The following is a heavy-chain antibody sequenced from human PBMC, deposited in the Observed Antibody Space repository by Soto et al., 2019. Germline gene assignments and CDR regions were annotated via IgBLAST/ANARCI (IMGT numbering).Heavy chain of an antibody. Sequence: GGSLRLSCATSGFAFSSYAMSWVRQAPGKGLEWVSTISDNGGNTPYADSVRGRFIISRDNSKDTVYLQLNSLRDEDTAVYYCVRDVPPLNTMPGILDLWGQGTLVTVSS. CDR1: GFAFSSYA. V-gene: IGHV3-23*01. CDR3: VRDVPPLNTMPGILDL. CDR2: ISDNGGNT. J-gene: IGHJ4*02. D-gene: IGHD2-2*01.